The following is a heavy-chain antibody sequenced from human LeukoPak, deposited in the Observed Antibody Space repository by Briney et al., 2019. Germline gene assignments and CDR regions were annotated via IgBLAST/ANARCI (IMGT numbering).Heavy chain of an antibody. D-gene: IGHD6-6*01. CDR3: AKSGTYSSSSGYIDS. CDR1: RFTFEGYA. CDR2: ISWNSANM. J-gene: IGHJ4*02. Sequence: GGSLRLSCAASRFTFEGYAMHWVRQAPGEGLEWVSGISWNSANMDYADSVKDRFTISRDNAKNSLYLQMNSLRAEDTALYYCAKSGTYSSSSGYIDSWGQGTLVTVSS. V-gene: IGHV3-9*01.